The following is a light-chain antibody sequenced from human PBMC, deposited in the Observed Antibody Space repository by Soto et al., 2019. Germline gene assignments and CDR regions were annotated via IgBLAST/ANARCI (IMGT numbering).Light chain of an antibody. CDR1: NSNVGSNS. CDR3: STWDDNLSTWL. V-gene: IGLV1-44*01. Sequence: QSVLTQPPSASGTPGQRGTISCSGSNSNVGSNSVNWYQQLPGMAPKLLLYSDNQRPSGVPDRFSGSKSGSSASLAISGLQSEDEGDYHCSTWDDNLSTWLFGGGTKLTV. CDR2: SDN. J-gene: IGLJ3*02.